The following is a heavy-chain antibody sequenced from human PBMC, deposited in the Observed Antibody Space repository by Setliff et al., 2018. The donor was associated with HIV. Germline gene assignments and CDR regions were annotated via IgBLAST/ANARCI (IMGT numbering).Heavy chain of an antibody. J-gene: IGHJ4*02. Sequence: PSETLSLTCTVSGGSINNYYWSWIRQPPGKGLEWIGYIYPSGTTNYNPSLKSRVTISIDTSKNQFSLRLTSVTAADTAVYYCARKGNWNYPYDYWGQGTLVTVSS. V-gene: IGHV4-4*09. D-gene: IGHD1-7*01. CDR1: GGSINNYY. CDR2: IYPSGTT. CDR3: ARKGNWNYPYDY.